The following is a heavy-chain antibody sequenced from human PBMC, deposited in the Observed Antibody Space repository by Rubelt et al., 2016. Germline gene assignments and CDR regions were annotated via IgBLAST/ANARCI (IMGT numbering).Heavy chain of an antibody. D-gene: IGHD4-11*01. CDR3: ARAWDYTSSLYYFDY. V-gene: IGHV3-21*01. Sequence: MFWVRQAPGKGLEWVSSISSSSIYMYYTDSVKGRFTVSRDNAKNSLYLQMNSLRAEDTAVYYCARAWDYTSSLYYFDYWGQGTLVTVSS. J-gene: IGHJ4*02. CDR2: ISSSSIYM.